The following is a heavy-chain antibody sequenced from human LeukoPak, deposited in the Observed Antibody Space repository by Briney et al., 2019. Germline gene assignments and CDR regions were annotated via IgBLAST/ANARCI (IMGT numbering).Heavy chain of an antibody. CDR3: ARIGDGYNLWFDP. Sequence: SETLSLTCTGSGGCLSSCYWRWIRQPPGQGLEWIGYIYTSGSTNYNPSLKSRITISVATYKNQFSLKLSSVTAADAAVYCCARIGDGYNLWFDPWGQGTLVTVSS. CDR2: IYTSGST. CDR1: GGCLSSCY. V-gene: IGHV4-4*09. J-gene: IGHJ5*02. D-gene: IGHD5-24*01.